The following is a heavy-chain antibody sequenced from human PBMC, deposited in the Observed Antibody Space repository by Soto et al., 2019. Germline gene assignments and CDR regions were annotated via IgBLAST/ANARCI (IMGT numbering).Heavy chain of an antibody. Sequence: QLQLQESGPGLVKPSETLSLTCTVSGGSISSSSYYWGWIRQPPGKGLEWIGSIYYSGSTYYNPSLKSRVTISVDTSKNQFSLKLSSVTAADTAVYYCARHLFRPIYYYDSSGYYYPFDYWGQGTLVTVSS. CDR2: IYYSGST. CDR3: ARHLFRPIYYYDSSGYYYPFDY. V-gene: IGHV4-39*01. D-gene: IGHD3-22*01. CDR1: GGSISSSSYY. J-gene: IGHJ4*02.